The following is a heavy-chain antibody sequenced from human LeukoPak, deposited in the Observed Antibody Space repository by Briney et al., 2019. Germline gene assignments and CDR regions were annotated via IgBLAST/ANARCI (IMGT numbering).Heavy chain of an antibody. Sequence: GGSLRLSCAASGFTFDDYAMHWVRQAPGKGLEWVSGISWNSGSIGYADSVKGRFTISRDNAKNSLYLQMNSLRAEDTAVYYCAVLWFGQPDYWGQGTLVTVSS. CDR2: ISWNSGSI. CDR1: GFTFDDYA. CDR3: AVLWFGQPDY. V-gene: IGHV3-9*01. J-gene: IGHJ4*02. D-gene: IGHD3-10*01.